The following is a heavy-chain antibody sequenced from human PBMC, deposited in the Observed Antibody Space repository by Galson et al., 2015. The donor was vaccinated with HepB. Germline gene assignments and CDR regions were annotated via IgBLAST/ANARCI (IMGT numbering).Heavy chain of an antibody. CDR3: TSRGGDWSDYDAFHI. Sequence: SLRLSCAASGFTFSGSAMHWVRQASGKGLEWVGRIRSKANTYATVYAASVKGRFTISRDDSKNTAFLQLNSLKTEDTAVYYCTSRGGDWSDYDAFHIWGQGTMVTVSS. CDR1: GFTFSGSA. V-gene: IGHV3-73*01. D-gene: IGHD3/OR15-3a*01. CDR2: IRSKANTYAT. J-gene: IGHJ3*02.